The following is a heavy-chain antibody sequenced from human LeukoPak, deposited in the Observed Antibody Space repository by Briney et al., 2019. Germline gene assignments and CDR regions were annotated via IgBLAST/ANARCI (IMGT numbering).Heavy chain of an antibody. J-gene: IGHJ4*02. V-gene: IGHV3-21*01. CDR2: ISSSSSFI. CDR1: GLTFSSNS. CDR3: ARGMEFGVTSGFDY. D-gene: IGHD3-16*01. Sequence: GGSLRLSCAASGLTFSSNSMNWVRQAPGKGLEWVSSISSSSSFIFYADSVKGRFTISRDNAKNSLYLQMNSLRAEDTAVYYCARGMEFGVTSGFDYWGQGTLVSVSS.